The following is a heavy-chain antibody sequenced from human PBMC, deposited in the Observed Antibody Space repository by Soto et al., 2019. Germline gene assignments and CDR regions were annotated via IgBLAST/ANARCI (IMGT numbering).Heavy chain of an antibody. CDR1: GFTFSSYA. D-gene: IGHD5-12*01. V-gene: IGHV3-30-3*01. J-gene: IGHJ6*02. CDR2: ISYDGSSK. Sequence: PVGSLRLSCAASGFTFSSYAMHWVRQAPGKGLEWVAVISYDGSSKYYADSVKGRFTISRDNSKNTLYLQMNSLRAEDTAVYYCAREFAVATIRGYYYGMDVWGQGTTVTVSS. CDR3: AREFAVATIRGYYYGMDV.